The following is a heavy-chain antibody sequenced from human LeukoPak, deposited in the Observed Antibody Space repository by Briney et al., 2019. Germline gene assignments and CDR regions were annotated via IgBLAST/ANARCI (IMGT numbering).Heavy chain of an antibody. V-gene: IGHV1-69*05. Sequence: WASVKVSCKASGYTFTSYFMHWVRQAPGQGLEWMGGIIPIFGTANYAQKFQGRVTITTDESTSTAYMELSSLRSEDTAVYYCARDLRFPIVVVPAGFDPWGQGTLVTVSS. CDR1: GYTFTSYF. J-gene: IGHJ5*02. CDR2: IIPIFGTA. CDR3: ARDLRFPIVVVPAGFDP. D-gene: IGHD2-2*01.